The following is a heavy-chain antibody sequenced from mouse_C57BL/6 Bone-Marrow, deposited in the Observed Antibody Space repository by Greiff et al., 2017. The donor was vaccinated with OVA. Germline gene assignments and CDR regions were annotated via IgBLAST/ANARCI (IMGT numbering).Heavy chain of an antibody. D-gene: IGHD2-1*01. V-gene: IGHV1-42*01. J-gene: IGHJ4*01. CDR3: ASYGKDAMDY. CDR2: INPSTGGT. Sequence: VQLQQSGPELVKPGASVKISCTASGYSFTGYYMNWVKQSPEKSLEWIGEINPSTGGTTYNQKFKAKATLTVDKSSSTAYMQLKSLTSEDSAVYYCASYGKDAMDYWGQGTSVTVSS. CDR1: GYSFTGYY.